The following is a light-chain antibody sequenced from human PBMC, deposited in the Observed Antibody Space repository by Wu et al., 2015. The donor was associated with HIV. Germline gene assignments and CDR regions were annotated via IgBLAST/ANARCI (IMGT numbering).Light chain of an antibody. CDR1: RSLGDK. CDR2: DAS. V-gene: IGKV3-15*01. J-gene: IGKJ4*01. Sequence: EIIMTQSPATLSVSPGERATLSCRASRSLGDKLVWYQQKPGQAPRLLIYDASTRATGIPTRFSGSGSGTEFTLTISSVQSADFAIYYCQQYNDWRPLTFGGGTRVEIK. CDR3: QQYNDWRPLT.